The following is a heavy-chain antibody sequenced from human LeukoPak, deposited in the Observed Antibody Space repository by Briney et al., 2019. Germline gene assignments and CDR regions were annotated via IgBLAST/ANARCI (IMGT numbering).Heavy chain of an antibody. J-gene: IGHJ3*02. Sequence: GGSLRLSCAASGFTFSSYGMHWVRQAPGKGLEWVAVIWYDGSNKYYADSVKGRFTISRDNSKNTLYLQMNSLGAEDTAVYYCARAEVSKATPGAFDIWGQGTMVTVSS. CDR2: IWYDGSNK. V-gene: IGHV3-33*01. D-gene: IGHD2/OR15-2a*01. CDR3: ARAEVSKATPGAFDI. CDR1: GFTFSSYG.